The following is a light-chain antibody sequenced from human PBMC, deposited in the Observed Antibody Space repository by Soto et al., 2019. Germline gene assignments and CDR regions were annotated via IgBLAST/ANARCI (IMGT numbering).Light chain of an antibody. V-gene: IGKV3-15*01. Sequence: EIVWTQSPATLSLSPGERATLSCRASQSVSSYLAWYQQKPCQAPRLLIYGASTRATGVPARFSGSGSGTEFTLTISSLQSEDFAVYYGQQYKNWPRWTFGQGTKVDIK. CDR1: QSVSSY. CDR3: QQYKNWPRWT. CDR2: GAS. J-gene: IGKJ1*01.